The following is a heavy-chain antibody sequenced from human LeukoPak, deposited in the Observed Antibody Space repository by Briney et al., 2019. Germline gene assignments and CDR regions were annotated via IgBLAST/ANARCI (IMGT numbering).Heavy chain of an antibody. CDR3: ATERSGYYYYYYMDV. D-gene: IGHD3-10*01. Sequence: PSETLSLTXAVYGGSFSGYYWSWICQPPGKGLVWSGEINHSGSTNYNPSLKSRVTISVDTSKNQFSLKLSSVTAADTAVYYCATERSGYYYYYYMDVWGKGTTVTVSS. CDR1: GGSFSGYY. CDR2: INHSGST. V-gene: IGHV4-34*01. J-gene: IGHJ6*03.